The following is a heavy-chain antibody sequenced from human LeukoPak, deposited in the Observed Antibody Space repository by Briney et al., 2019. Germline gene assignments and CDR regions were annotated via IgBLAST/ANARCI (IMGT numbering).Heavy chain of an antibody. CDR2: INTDGSVT. J-gene: IGHJ4*02. Sequence: GGSLRLSCAASGFSFSGYWMHWVRQAPGKGLEWVSHINTDGSVTTYAASVTGRFTISRDNAKNSLYLQMNILRDEDTVVYYCARGPSYGGHLFDYWGQGTLVTVSS. D-gene: IGHD4-23*01. CDR1: GFSFSGYW. V-gene: IGHV3-74*01. CDR3: ARGPSYGGHLFDY.